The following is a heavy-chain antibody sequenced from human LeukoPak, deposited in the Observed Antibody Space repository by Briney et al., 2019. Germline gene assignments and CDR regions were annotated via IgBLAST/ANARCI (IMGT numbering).Heavy chain of an antibody. Sequence: GGSLRLSCAASGFTFSDYYMSWIRQAPGKGLEWVSYISSSGSTIYYADSVKGRFTISRDNAKNSLYLQMNSLRAEDTAVYYCARARYSSSSWFDPWGQGTLVTVSS. V-gene: IGHV3-11*01. J-gene: IGHJ5*02. CDR3: ARARYSSSSWFDP. CDR1: GFTFSDYY. D-gene: IGHD6-6*01. CDR2: ISSSGSTI.